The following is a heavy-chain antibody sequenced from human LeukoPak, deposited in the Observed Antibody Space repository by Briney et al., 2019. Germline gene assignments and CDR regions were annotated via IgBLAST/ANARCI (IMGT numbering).Heavy chain of an antibody. V-gene: IGHV4-30-2*01. Sequence: PSQTLFQTCAVPRGSISSGGCASSWIRRPPGKGLEWIGYIYHSGSTYYNPSLKSRVTLSVDRSKHQFTLKLSSVTAADTAVYYCERDLWFGEYNWFDPWGQGTLVTVSS. CDR1: RGSISSGGCA. D-gene: IGHD3-10*01. CDR2: IYHSGST. J-gene: IGHJ5*02. CDR3: ERDLWFGEYNWFDP.